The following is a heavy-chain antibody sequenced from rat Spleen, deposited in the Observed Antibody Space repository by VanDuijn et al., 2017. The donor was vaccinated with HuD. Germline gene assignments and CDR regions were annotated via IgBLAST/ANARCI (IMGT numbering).Heavy chain of an antibody. Sequence: EVQLVESGGGLVQPGRSLKLSCVASGFTFNNYWLTWIRQAPGTGLEWVASITHTGGSTYYPDSVKGRFTISRDDAKSNLYLQLNSLRSDDKATYYCTRDTKGITYFDNWGQGVMVTVSS. CDR2: ITHTGGST. CDR3: TRDTKGITYFDN. V-gene: IGHV5-31*01. J-gene: IGHJ2*01. CDR1: GFTFNNYW. D-gene: IGHD1-9*01.